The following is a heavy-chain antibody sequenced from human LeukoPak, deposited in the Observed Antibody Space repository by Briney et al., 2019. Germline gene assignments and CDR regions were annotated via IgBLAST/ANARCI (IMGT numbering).Heavy chain of an antibody. CDR1: GFTFSTYN. J-gene: IGHJ4*02. CDR2: ISTSSSYI. D-gene: IGHD3-22*01. CDR3: AKNHRYYYDSSGNLVDD. V-gene: IGHV3-21*04. Sequence: NPGGSLRLSCAASGFTFSTYNMNWVHQAPGKGLEWVSSISTSSSYIDYADSVKGRFTISRDNSKNTLYLQMNSLRAEDTAVYYCAKNHRYYYDSSGNLVDDWGQGTLVTVSS.